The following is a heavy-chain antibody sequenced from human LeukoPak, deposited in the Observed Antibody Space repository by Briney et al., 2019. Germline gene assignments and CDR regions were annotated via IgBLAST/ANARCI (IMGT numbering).Heavy chain of an antibody. CDR1: GFTFNSYA. Sequence: PGGSLRLSCAASGFTFNSYAMSWVRQAPGKGLEWVSAISGGGGSTYYYADSVKGRFTISRDNSKNTLYLQMNSLRADDTAVYYCARGIGTVARYYFDYWGQGILVTVSS. D-gene: IGHD1-1*01. CDR2: ISGGGGST. J-gene: IGHJ4*02. V-gene: IGHV3-23*01. CDR3: ARGIGTVARYYFDY.